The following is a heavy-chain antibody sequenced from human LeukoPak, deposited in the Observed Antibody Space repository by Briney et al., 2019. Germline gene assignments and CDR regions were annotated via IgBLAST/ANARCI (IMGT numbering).Heavy chain of an antibody. CDR2: INHSGST. CDR1: VGSLSGYY. D-gene: IGHD2-15*01. J-gene: IGHJ4*02. CDR3: GRGEDSGGSYPLLYYFDY. Sequence: SETLSLTCAVYVGSLSGYYWSWSCQPPGKGLEWIGEINHSGSTNYNPSLKSRVTISVDTSKNQFSLKLSSVTAAETAVYYCGRGEDSGGSYPLLYYFDYWGQGTLVTVSS. V-gene: IGHV4-34*01.